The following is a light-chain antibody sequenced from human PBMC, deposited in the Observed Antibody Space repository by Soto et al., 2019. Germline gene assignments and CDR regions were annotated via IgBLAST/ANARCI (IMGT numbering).Light chain of an antibody. CDR3: QQYNYWPPIT. V-gene: IGKV3-15*01. Sequence: EIVMTQSPATLSVSPGERATLSCRASQSVGSYLAWYQQKPGQAPRLVMYDASTRATGTPVRFRGSGSGTEFTLTISSLQSEDFAVYYCQQYNYWPPITFGQGTRLEIK. CDR2: DAS. CDR1: QSVGSY. J-gene: IGKJ5*01.